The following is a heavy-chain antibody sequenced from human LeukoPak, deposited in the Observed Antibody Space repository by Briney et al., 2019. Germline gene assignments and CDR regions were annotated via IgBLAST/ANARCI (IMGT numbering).Heavy chain of an antibody. J-gene: IGHJ4*02. V-gene: IGHV3-30-3*01. CDR3: ARASPVNY. Sequence: GGSLRLSCAASGFTFSSYAMHWVRQAPGKGLEWVAVISYDGSNKYYADSVKGRFTISRDNSKNTLYLQMNSLRAEDTAVYYCARASPVNYWGQGTLVTVSS. D-gene: IGHD4-17*01. CDR2: ISYDGSNK. CDR1: GFTFSSYA.